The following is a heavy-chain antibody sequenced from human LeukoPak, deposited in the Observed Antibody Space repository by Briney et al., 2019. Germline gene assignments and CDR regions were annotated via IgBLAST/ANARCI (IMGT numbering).Heavy chain of an antibody. Sequence: SQTLSLTCTVSGGSISSGDYYWSWIRQPPGKGLEWIGYIYYSGSTYYNPSLKSRVTISVDTSKNQFSLKLSSATAADTAVYYCARETPPYYYGSGSSSNFDYWGQGTLVTVSS. CDR2: IYYSGST. V-gene: IGHV4-30-4*08. D-gene: IGHD3-10*01. CDR3: ARETPPYYYGSGSSSNFDY. J-gene: IGHJ4*02. CDR1: GGSISSGDYY.